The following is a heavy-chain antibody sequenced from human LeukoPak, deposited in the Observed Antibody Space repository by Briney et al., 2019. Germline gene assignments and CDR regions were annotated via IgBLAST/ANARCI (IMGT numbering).Heavy chain of an antibody. D-gene: IGHD2/OR15-2a*01. CDR2: IRSKANSYAT. V-gene: IGHV3-73*01. CDR3: TRHGDFHIVDY. CDR1: GFSFSNNW. Sequence: PGGSLRLSCAASGFSFSNNWMTWVRQASGKGLEWVGRIRSKANSYATAYAASVKGRFTISRDDSKNTAYLQMNSLKTEDTAVYYCTRHGDFHIVDYWGQGTLVTVSS. J-gene: IGHJ4*02.